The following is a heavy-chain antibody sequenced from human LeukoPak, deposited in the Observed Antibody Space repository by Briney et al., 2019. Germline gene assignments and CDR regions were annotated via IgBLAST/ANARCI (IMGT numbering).Heavy chain of an antibody. J-gene: IGHJ4*02. CDR3: ARGSMVAQRGYFDY. D-gene: IGHD2-15*01. CDR1: NGSISSGYY. Sequence: SETLSLTCRVSNGSISSGYYWNWLRQHPGKGLEWIGYIYHTGNTYSSPSLNSRLTILVDKSKNEFSLRLTSLTAADTAVYYCARGSMVAQRGYFDYWDQAILVTVSS. CDR2: IYHTGNT. V-gene: IGHV4-31*03.